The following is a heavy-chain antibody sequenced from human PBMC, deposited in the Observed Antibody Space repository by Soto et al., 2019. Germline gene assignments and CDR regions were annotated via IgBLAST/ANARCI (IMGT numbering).Heavy chain of an antibody. CDR3: ARGSSSYYDYGMDV. CDR1: GDSISRGGYS. J-gene: IGHJ6*02. CDR2: IYDSGST. V-gene: IGHV4-30-2*01. Sequence: SETLSLTCAVSGDSISRGGYSWTWIRQPPGKALEWIGNIYDSGSTSYNPSLKSRLTMSVDRSKNQFSLKLTSVTAADTAVYFCARGSSSYYDYGMDVWGQGTTVTVAS. D-gene: IGHD6-6*01.